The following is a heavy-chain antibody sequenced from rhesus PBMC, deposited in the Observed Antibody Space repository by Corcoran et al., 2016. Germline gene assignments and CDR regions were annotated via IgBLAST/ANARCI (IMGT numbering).Heavy chain of an antibody. CDR1: GGSISGGYD. J-gene: IGHJ3*01. V-gene: IGHV4-76*01. D-gene: IGHD6-43*01. CDR3: ARRLAAASDACDF. CDR2: IYGSRRST. Sequence: QLQLQESGPGLVKPSETLSLTCAVSGGSISGGYDWSRIRQPPGKGLEGIGLIYGSRRSTNDNPSLKNRSTISKDTAKNQFSLKLSSVTAADTAVYYCARRLAAASDACDFWGQGLRVTVSS.